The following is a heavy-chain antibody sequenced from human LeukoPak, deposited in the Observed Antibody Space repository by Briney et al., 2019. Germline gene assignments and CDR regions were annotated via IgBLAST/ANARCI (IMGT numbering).Heavy chain of an antibody. V-gene: IGHV4-59*01. CDR2: MYNSGST. D-gene: IGHD5-18*01. Sequence: SETLSLTCTVSGDSISSYYWTWIRQPPGKGLKWIGYMYNSGSTNYNPSLKSRVTISVDTSKNQFSLKLSSVTAADTAVYYCARRDTASDFDYRGQGILVTVSS. CDR3: ARRDTASDFDY. J-gene: IGHJ4*02. CDR1: GDSISSYY.